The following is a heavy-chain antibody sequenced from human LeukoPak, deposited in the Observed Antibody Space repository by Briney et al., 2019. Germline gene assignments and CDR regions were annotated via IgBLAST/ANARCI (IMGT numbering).Heavy chain of an antibody. J-gene: IGHJ4*02. CDR3: ARASSNWGFFLDY. CDR2: ITIGGST. V-gene: IGHV3-66*02. Sequence: GGSLRFSCAASGFTFSSSTMSWVRQAPGRGLEWVSSITIGGSTHYTDTVKGRFTISRDNSKNTLYLQMNSPRAEDTAVYYCARASSNWGFFLDYWGQGTLVTVSS. D-gene: IGHD6-13*01. CDR1: GFTFSSST.